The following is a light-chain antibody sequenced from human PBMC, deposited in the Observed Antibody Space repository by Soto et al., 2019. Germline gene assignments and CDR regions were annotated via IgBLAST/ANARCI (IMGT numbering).Light chain of an antibody. Sequence: DIQMTQSPSTLTASVGDRVTITCRASQSISTWLAWYQQKPGKAPSLLIYGASSLKSGVPSRFSGSGSGTEFPLTSSSLQPDDLATYYCQQYRSYSFGQGTKVEI. CDR2: GAS. CDR3: QQYRSYS. V-gene: IGKV1-5*01. CDR1: QSISTW. J-gene: IGKJ1*01.